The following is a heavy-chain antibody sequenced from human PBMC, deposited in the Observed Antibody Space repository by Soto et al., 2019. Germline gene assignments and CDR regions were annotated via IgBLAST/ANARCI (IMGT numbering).Heavy chain of an antibody. CDR3: ARHFPGVLVLGASPPGGDNYGWDV. J-gene: IGHJ6*02. D-gene: IGHD2-15*01. CDR2: IIPILDIP. Sequence: QVQLVQSGAEVKKPGSSVKVSCKASGGTFSRYTISWVRQAPGQGLEWMGRIIPILDIPNYAQNFQGRVTITADKSTGTAYMELSSLRSDDTAVYYCARHFPGVLVLGASPPGGDNYGWDVWGQGATVTVSS. CDR1: GGTFSRYT. V-gene: IGHV1-69*02.